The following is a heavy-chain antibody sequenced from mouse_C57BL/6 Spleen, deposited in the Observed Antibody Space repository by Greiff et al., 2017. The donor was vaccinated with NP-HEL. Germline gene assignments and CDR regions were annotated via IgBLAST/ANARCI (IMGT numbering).Heavy chain of an antibody. CDR2: LDPSDSYT. V-gene: IGHV1-69*01. CDR1: GYTFTSYW. J-gene: IGHJ4*01. Sequence: VQLQQPGAELVMPGASVKLSCKASGYTFTSYWMHWVKQRPGQGLEWIGELDPSDSYTNYNQKFKGKSTLTVDKSSSTAYMQLSSLTSEDSAVYYCARPDGYGAMDYWGQGTSVTVSS. CDR3: ARPDGYGAMDY. D-gene: IGHD2-2*01.